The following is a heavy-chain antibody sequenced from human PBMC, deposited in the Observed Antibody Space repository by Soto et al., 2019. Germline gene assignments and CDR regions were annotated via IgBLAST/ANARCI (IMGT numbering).Heavy chain of an antibody. Sequence: TSETLSLTCAVYGGSFSGYYWSWIRQPPGKGLEWIGEINHSGSTNYNPSLKSRVTISVDTSKNQFSLKLSSVTAADTAVYYCARGSNGYSGYDLFFAYWGQGTLVTVSS. CDR3: ARGSNGYSGYDLFFAY. V-gene: IGHV4-34*01. CDR1: GGSFSGYY. J-gene: IGHJ4*02. CDR2: INHSGST. D-gene: IGHD5-12*01.